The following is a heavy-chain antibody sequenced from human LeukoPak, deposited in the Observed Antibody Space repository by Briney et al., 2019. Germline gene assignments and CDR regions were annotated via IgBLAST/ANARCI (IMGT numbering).Heavy chain of an antibody. CDR3: ARSYCTDGSCENLGY. V-gene: IGHV3-48*01. CDR1: GFTFSSYS. CDR2: ISSRSSTI. J-gene: IGHJ4*02. Sequence: GGSLRLSCAASGFTFSSYSMNWVRQAPGKGLEWVSYISSRSSTIDYADSVKGRFTISRDNAKNSLYLQMNSLRAEDTAVYYCARSYCTDGSCENLGYWGQGTLVSVSS. D-gene: IGHD2-15*01.